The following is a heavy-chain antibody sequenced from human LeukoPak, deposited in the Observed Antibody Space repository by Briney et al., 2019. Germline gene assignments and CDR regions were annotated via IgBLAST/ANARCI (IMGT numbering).Heavy chain of an antibody. D-gene: IGHD6-13*01. Sequence: SETLSLTCAVSGGSFSSYKLTWIRQPPGKGLEWIGEISQGGTTNYNPSLKSRVTISPDTSKSQVSLNLTSVTAADTAVYFCANKGAPGGIPAHPRKAYYFDYWGQGILVTVSS. V-gene: IGHV4-34*01. J-gene: IGHJ4*02. CDR2: ISQGGTT. CDR1: GGSFSSYK. CDR3: ANKGAPGGIPAHPRKAYYFDY.